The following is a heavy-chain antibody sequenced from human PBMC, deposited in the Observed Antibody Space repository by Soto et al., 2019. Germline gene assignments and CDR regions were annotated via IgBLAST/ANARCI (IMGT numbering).Heavy chain of an antibody. CDR1: GYTFTDYG. D-gene: IGHD6-13*01. CDR3: ARAPGIAIHDDI. Sequence: ASVKVSCKASGYTFTDYGNIWVRQAPGQGLEWMGWISGYNGDTNYAQKFQGRVTMTTDTSTSTAYMELRSLRSDDTAVYYCARAPGIAIHDDIWRQGTMVTVSS. V-gene: IGHV1-18*01. CDR2: ISGYNGDT. J-gene: IGHJ3*02.